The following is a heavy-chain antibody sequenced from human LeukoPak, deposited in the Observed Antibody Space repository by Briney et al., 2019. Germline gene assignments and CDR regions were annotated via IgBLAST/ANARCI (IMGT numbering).Heavy chain of an antibody. D-gene: IGHD1-26*01. CDR1: GGSFSGYY. Sequence: SETLSLTCAVYGGSFSGYYWSWIRQPAGKGLEWIGRIYTSGSTNYNPSLKSRVTMSVDTSKNQFSLKLSSVTAADTAVYYCARDRWELSTGYFDYWGQGTLVTVSS. V-gene: IGHV4-4*07. CDR2: IYTSGST. J-gene: IGHJ4*02. CDR3: ARDRWELSTGYFDY.